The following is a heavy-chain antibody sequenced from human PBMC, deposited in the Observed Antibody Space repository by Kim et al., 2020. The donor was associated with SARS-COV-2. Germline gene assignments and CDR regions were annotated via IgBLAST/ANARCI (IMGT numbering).Heavy chain of an antibody. Sequence: GGSLRLSCTASGFTFTNYDMSWVRQAPGKGLEWVASISGSAGSTYYADFVKGRFTISRDNSKNTLYVQMNTLRAEDTAMYYCAKDTTYSRGRFDPWGQGT. J-gene: IGHJ5*02. CDR1: GFTFTNYD. CDR3: AKDTTYSRGRFDP. V-gene: IGHV3-23*01. D-gene: IGHD6-19*01. CDR2: ISGSAGST.